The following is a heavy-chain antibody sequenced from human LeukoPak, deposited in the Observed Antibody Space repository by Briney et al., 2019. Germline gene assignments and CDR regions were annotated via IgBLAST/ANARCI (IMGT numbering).Heavy chain of an antibody. CDR1: GFTFSSYS. V-gene: IGHV3-30*03. Sequence: GGSLRLSCAASGFTFSSYSMNWVRQALGKGLEWVAVTSHDEGNKYYADSVKGRFTISRDNSYDTLYLQMNSLRLEDTAVYYCARDTFGSIDYWGQGILVTVSS. D-gene: IGHD2/OR15-2a*01. CDR3: ARDTFGSIDY. J-gene: IGHJ4*02. CDR2: TSHDEGNK.